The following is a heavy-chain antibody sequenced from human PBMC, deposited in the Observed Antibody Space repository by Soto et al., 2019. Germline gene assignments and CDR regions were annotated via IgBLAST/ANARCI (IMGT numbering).Heavy chain of an antibody. CDR2: IYYSGST. J-gene: IGHJ5*02. V-gene: IGHV4-61*01. Sequence: SETLSLTCTVSGGSVSSGSYYWSWIRQPPGQGLEWIGYIYYSGSTNYNPSLKSRVTISVDTSKNQFPRKLSSVTAADTAVYYCAGVNLHDYGGNWFDPGGQGTLVTVSS. CDR1: GGSVSSGSYY. D-gene: IGHD4-17*01. CDR3: AGVNLHDYGGNWFDP.